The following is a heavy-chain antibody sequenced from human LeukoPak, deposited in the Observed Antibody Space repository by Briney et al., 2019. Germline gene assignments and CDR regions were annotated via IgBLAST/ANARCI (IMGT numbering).Heavy chain of an antibody. CDR3: AGVRRSGDYSSNWFDP. V-gene: IGHV4-59*01. Sequence: SETLSLTCTVSGGSISSYYWSWIRQPPGKGLEWIGYIYYSGSTNYNPSLKSRVTISVDTSKNQFSLKLSSVTAADTAVYYCAGVRRSGDYSSNWFDPWGQGTLVTVSS. CDR1: GGSISSYY. CDR2: IYYSGST. J-gene: IGHJ5*02. D-gene: IGHD4-17*01.